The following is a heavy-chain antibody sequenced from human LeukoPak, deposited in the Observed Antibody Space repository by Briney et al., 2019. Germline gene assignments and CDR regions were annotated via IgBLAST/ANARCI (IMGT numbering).Heavy chain of an antibody. V-gene: IGHV3-21*01. D-gene: IGHD3-3*01. CDR3: ARDPNVLRSLEGGMDV. CDR2: ISSSSSYI. Sequence: GRSLRLSCAASGFTFSSYSMNWVRQAPGKGLEWVSSISSSSSYIYYADSVKGRFTISRDNAKNSLYLQMNSLRAEDTAVYYCARDPNVLRSLEGGMDVWGQGTTVTVSS. J-gene: IGHJ6*02. CDR1: GFTFSSYS.